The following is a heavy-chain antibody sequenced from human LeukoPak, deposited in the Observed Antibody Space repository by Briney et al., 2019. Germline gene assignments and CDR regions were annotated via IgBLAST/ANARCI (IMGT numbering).Heavy chain of an antibody. V-gene: IGHV3-23*01. CDR1: GFTFSSYA. D-gene: IGHD4-23*01. CDR2: IGYTGDST. Sequence: PGGSLRLSCAASGFTFSSYAMNWVRQAPGKGLEWVSGIGYTGDSTFYADSVKGRFTLSRDSSKNTLFLHMNSLRAEDTALYYCAKSPTVDAAFDIWGQGTMVTVSS. CDR3: AKSPTVDAAFDI. J-gene: IGHJ3*02.